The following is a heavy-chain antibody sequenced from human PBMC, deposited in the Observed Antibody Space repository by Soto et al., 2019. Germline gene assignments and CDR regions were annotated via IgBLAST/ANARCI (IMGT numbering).Heavy chain of an antibody. J-gene: IGHJ6*02. CDR1: GGSISSYY. CDR3: ARGVRLGELAPMDV. Sequence: SETLSLTCSVSGGSISSYYWSWIRQPPGKGLEWIGYIYYSGSTNYNPSLKSRVTISVDTSKNQFSLKLSSVTAADTAVYYCARGVRLGELAPMDVWGQGTTVTVSS. D-gene: IGHD3-16*01. V-gene: IGHV4-59*01. CDR2: IYYSGST.